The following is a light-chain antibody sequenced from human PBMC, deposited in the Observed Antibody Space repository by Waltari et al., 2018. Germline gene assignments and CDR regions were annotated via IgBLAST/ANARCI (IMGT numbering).Light chain of an antibody. CDR3: SSYTSNSTRV. V-gene: IGLV2-14*03. J-gene: IGLJ1*01. Sequence: QSALTQPASVSGSPGQSITISCTGTSSDVGGYNSVSCYQQHPVKAPKLIIYDVSNRPSGVSNRFSGSKSGNTASLTISGLQAEDEADYYCSSYTSNSTRVFGTGTKVTVL. CDR1: SSDVGGYNS. CDR2: DVS.